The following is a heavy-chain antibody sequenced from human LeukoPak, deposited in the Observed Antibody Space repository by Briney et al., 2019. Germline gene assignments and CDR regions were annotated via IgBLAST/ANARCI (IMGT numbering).Heavy chain of an antibody. D-gene: IGHD4-17*01. CDR1: GGSISSGGYY. CDR3: ARGHGEPGDY. Sequence: PSQTLSLTCTVSGGSISSGGYYWSWIRQPPGKGLEWIGYIYYSGSTYYKPSLKSRVTISVDTSKNQFSLKLSSVTAADTAVYYGARGHGEPGDYWGQGTLVTVSS. CDR2: IYYSGST. V-gene: IGHV4-30-4*08. J-gene: IGHJ4*02.